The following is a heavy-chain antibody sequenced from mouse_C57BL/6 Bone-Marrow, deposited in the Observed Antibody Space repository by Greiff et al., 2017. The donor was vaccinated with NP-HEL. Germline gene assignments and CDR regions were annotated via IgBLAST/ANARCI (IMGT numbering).Heavy chain of an antibody. D-gene: IGHD2-1*01. CDR2: IDPSDSYT. CDR1: GYTFTSYW. CDR3: AREGAFYYGNPAWFAY. J-gene: IGHJ3*01. Sequence: VQLQQPGAELVRPGTSVKLSCKASGYTFTSYWMHWVKQRPGQGLEWIGVIDPSDSYTNYNPKFKGKATLTVDTSSSTAYMQLSSLTSEYSAVYYCAREGAFYYGNPAWFAYWGQGTLVTVSA. V-gene: IGHV1-59*01.